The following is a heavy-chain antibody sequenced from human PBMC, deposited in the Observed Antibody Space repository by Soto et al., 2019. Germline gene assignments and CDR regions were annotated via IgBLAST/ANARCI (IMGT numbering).Heavy chain of an antibody. J-gene: IGHJ4*02. D-gene: IGHD6-19*01. CDR1: GFTFSSYA. CDR2: ISGSGGST. Sequence: GGSLRLSCAASGFTFSSYAMSWVRQAPGKGLEWVSAISGSGGSTYYADSVKGRFTISRDNSKNTLYLQMNSLRAEDTAVYYCAKGRSSGWYWRYFDYWGQGTLVTVSS. CDR3: AKGRSSGWYWRYFDY. V-gene: IGHV3-23*01.